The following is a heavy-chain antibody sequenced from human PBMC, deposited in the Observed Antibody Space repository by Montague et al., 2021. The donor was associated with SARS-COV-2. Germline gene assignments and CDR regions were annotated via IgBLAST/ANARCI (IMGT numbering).Heavy chain of an antibody. CDR2: ST. Sequence: STNYNPSLKSRVTISVDTSKKQFSLRLNSVTAADTAVYYCARGGGYSYGALDYWGQGTLVTV. CDR3: ARGGGYSYGALDY. J-gene: IGHJ4*02. D-gene: IGHD5-18*01. V-gene: IGHV4-34*01.